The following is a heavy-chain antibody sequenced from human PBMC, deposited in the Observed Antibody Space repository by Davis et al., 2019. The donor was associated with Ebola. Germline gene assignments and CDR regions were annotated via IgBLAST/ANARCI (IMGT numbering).Heavy chain of an antibody. CDR1: GYRFTTYW. V-gene: IGHV5-51*01. J-gene: IGHJ3*02. Sequence: GESLKISCQVSGYRFTTYWINWVRQIPGKGLECMGIIYPGDSDTRYSPSFQGQVTISADESISTAYLQWSSLKASDTAMYYCARLNNWRFDFRGSDPFDIWGQGTMVTVSS. CDR3: ARLNNWRFDFRGSDPFDI. CDR2: IYPGDSDT. D-gene: IGHD1-20*01.